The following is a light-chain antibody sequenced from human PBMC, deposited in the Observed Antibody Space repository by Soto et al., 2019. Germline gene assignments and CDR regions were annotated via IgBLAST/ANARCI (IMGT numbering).Light chain of an antibody. CDR2: EVV. Sequence: QPVLTQPPSASESPGQSVTISCTGTKNDIGVYDFVSWYQHHPGKAPRLIIYEVVQRPSGVPDRFSGSKSGNTASLTVSGLQAADEADYFCKSYAGSNTYVFGSGTKV. J-gene: IGLJ1*01. CDR1: KNDIGVYDF. CDR3: KSYAGSNTYV. V-gene: IGLV2-8*01.